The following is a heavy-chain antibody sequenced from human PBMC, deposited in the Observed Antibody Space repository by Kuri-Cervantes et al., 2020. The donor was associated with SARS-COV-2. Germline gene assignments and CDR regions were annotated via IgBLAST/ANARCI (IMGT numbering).Heavy chain of an antibody. CDR2: IYYSGST. CDR3: ARDGTPKSWGSAFDI. D-gene: IGHD7-27*01. V-gene: IGHV4-59*12. CDR1: GGSISSYY. Sequence: SETLSLTCTVSGGSISSYYWSWIRQPPGKGLEWIGYIYYSGSTYYNPSLKGRVTISVDTSKNQFSLKLSSVTAADTAVYYCARDGTPKSWGSAFDIWGQGTMVTVSS. J-gene: IGHJ3*02.